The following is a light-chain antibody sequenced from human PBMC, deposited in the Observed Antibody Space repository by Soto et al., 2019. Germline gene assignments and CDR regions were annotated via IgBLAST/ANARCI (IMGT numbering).Light chain of an antibody. V-gene: IGKV3-20*01. CDR2: GAS. Sequence: EVVWTQSPATVSLAPGERATLSCRASQSLSSSSLAWYQQKPGQAPRLLISGASSRAADIPDRFSGSGSGTDFTLTINRLEPEDFAVYHCQQYDSSPRTFGQGTKVDIK. J-gene: IGKJ1*01. CDR1: QSLSSSS. CDR3: QQYDSSPRT.